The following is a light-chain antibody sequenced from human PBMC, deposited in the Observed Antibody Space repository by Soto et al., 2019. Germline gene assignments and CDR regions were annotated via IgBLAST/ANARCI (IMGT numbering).Light chain of an antibody. Sequence: QSVLTQPASVSGSPGQSITISCTGTSSDVGGYNHASWYQHHPGKAPKLMIYEVTKRPSGVSNRFSGSKSGDTASLTISGLQADDEADYYCCSYAGSSTYVFGTGTKV. CDR1: SSDVGGYNH. V-gene: IGLV2-23*02. CDR2: EVT. J-gene: IGLJ1*01. CDR3: CSYAGSSTYV.